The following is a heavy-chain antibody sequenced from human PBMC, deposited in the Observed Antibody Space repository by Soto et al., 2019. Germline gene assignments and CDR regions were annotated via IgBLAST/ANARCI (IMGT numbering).Heavy chain of an antibody. J-gene: IGHJ4*02. CDR1: GGSISSGGYY. CDR3: ARDGGYGSGSYRFDY. D-gene: IGHD3-10*01. Sequence: QVQLQESGPGLVKPSQTLSLTCTVSGGSISSGGYYWSWIRQHPGKGLEWIGYIYYSGSTSYNPSLKSRVTISIDTCKNQFSLKVSSVTAADTAVYYCARDGGYGSGSYRFDYWGQGTLVTVSS. CDR2: IYYSGST. V-gene: IGHV4-31*03.